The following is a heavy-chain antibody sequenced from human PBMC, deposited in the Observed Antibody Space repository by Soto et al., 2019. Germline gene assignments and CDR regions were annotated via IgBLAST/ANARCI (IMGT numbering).Heavy chain of an antibody. J-gene: IGHJ3*02. Sequence: ASVKVSCKASGYTFTSYAMHWVRQAPGQRLEWMGWINAGNGNTKYSQKLQGRVTITRDTSASTAYMELSSLRSEDTAVYYCAGPLPNGVCCAFDIWGQGTMVTVSS. CDR2: INAGNGNT. D-gene: IGHD2-8*01. CDR1: GYTFTSYA. V-gene: IGHV1-3*01. CDR3: AGPLPNGVCCAFDI.